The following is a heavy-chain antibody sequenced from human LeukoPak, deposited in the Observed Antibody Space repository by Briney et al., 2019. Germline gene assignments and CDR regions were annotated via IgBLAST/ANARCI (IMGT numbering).Heavy chain of an antibody. CDR1: GGSISSYY. CDR2: IYYSGST. J-gene: IGHJ6*04. D-gene: IGHD7-27*01. V-gene: IGHV4-59*01. CDR3: ARDPWGAYGETGMV. Sequence: SETLSLTCTVSGGSISSYYWSWVRQPPGKGREWIGYIYYSGSTNYNPSRKSRVTISVDTSKNQFYLKLSSVTAADTAVYYCARDPWGAYGETGMVWGKGTTVTVSS.